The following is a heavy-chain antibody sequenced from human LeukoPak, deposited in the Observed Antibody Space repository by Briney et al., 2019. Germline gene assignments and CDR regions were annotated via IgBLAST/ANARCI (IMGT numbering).Heavy chain of an antibody. J-gene: IGHJ4*02. V-gene: IGHV4-59*01. CDR3: ARVGVDYSGNIIKYFFDY. CDR1: GGSISSYY. CDR2: IYYSGSA. Sequence: SETLSLTCTVSGGSISSYYWSWIRQPPGKGLEWIGYIYYSGSANYNPSLKSRVIISVDTSKNQFSLKLSPVTTADTAIYYCARVGVDYSGNIIKYFFDYWGQGTLVTVSS. D-gene: IGHD4-23*01.